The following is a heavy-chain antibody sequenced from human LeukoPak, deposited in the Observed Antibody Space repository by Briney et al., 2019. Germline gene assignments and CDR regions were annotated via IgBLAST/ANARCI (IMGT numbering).Heavy chain of an antibody. Sequence: ASVTVSCKASGYTFTSYGISWVRQAPGQGLEWMGWISAYNGNTNYAQNLQGRVTMTTDTSTNTAYMELRSLRSDDTAVYCCAREPGGYSYGYPFDYWGQGTLVTVSS. CDR2: ISAYNGNT. J-gene: IGHJ4*02. CDR3: AREPGGYSYGYPFDY. CDR1: GYTFTSYG. D-gene: IGHD5-18*01. V-gene: IGHV1-18*01.